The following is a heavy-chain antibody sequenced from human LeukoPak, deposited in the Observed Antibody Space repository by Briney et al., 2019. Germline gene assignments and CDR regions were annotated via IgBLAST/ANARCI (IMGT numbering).Heavy chain of an antibody. D-gene: IGHD2-15*01. J-gene: IGHJ3*01. CDR1: GFSFIEHY. V-gene: IGHV3-11*01. CDR2: ISGSGDSI. Sequence: GGSLRLSRKASGFSFIEHYMNWIRQAPGRGLEWVSFISGSGDSIHYTDSVKGRFTVSRDNGKDALYLQMNSLRAEDTAVYYCARDLGHCSGGTCFAYGFDLWGQGTVVSVSP. CDR3: ARDLGHCSGGTCFAYGFDL.